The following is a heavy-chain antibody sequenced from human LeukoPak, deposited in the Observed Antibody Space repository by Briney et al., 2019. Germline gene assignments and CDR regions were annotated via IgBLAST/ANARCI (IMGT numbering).Heavy chain of an antibody. CDR2: ISSSSSYI. J-gene: IGHJ6*03. V-gene: IGHV3-21*01. CDR3: AKDRGEVAGVMDV. D-gene: IGHD6-19*01. Sequence: PGGSLRLSCAASGFTFSSYSMNWVRQAPGKGLEWVSSISSSSSYIYYADSVKGRFTISRDNSKNTLYLQMNSLRAEDTAVYYCAKDRGEVAGVMDVWGKGTTVTVSS. CDR1: GFTFSSYS.